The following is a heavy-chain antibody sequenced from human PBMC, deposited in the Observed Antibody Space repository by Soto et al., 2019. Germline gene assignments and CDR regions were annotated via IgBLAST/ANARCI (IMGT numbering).Heavy chain of an antibody. V-gene: IGHV4-34*01. D-gene: IGHD6-13*01. J-gene: IGHJ4*02. CDR2: INHSGST. CDR3: ARGREKQQQYYFDY. Sequence: KTSETLSLTCAVYGGSFSGYYWSWIRQPPGKGLEWIGEINHSGSTNYNPSLKSRVTISVDTSKNQFSLKLSSVTAADTAVYYCARGREKQQQYYFDYWGQGTLVTVSS. CDR1: GGSFSGYY.